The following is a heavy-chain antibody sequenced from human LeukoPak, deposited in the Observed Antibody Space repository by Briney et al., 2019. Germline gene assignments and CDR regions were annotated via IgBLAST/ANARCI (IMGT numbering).Heavy chain of an antibody. CDR3: ARERLSDYYDSSGFYP. CDR1: GFTFSSHS. CDR2: IGSSISTK. V-gene: IGHV3-48*02. D-gene: IGHD3-22*01. J-gene: IGHJ5*02. Sequence: PGGSLRLSCAASGFTFSSHSMNWVRQAPGKGLEWVSYIGSSISTKYYADSVKGRFTISRDNAKSSLYLQMNSLRDEDTAVYYCARERLSDYYDSSGFYPWGQGTLVTVSS.